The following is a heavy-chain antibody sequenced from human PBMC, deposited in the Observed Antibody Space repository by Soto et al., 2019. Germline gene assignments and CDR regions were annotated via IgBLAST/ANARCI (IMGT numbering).Heavy chain of an antibody. Sequence: PGESLKISCEGSGYNFNNYWIGWVRQMPGKGLEWMGIIYPGDSDTRYSPSFQGQVTISADKFISTAYLQWRSLKASDTAVYYCARRRDDSSGYNLAYWGQGTLVTVSS. D-gene: IGHD3-22*01. CDR3: ARRRDDSSGYNLAY. CDR2: IYPGDSDT. V-gene: IGHV5-51*01. J-gene: IGHJ4*02. CDR1: GYNFNNYW.